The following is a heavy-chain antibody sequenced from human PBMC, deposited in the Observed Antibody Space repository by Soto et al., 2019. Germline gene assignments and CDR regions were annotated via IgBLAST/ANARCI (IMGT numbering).Heavy chain of an antibody. D-gene: IGHD2-21*02. J-gene: IGHJ5*02. V-gene: IGHV1-69*01. Sequence: QVQLVQSGAEVKKPGSSVKVSCKASGGTFSSYAISWVRQAPGQGLEWMGGIIPISGTANYAQKFQGRVTITADESTSTAYMELSSLRSEDTAVYYCARMPTAYCGGDCYNWFDPWGQGTLVTVSS. CDR3: ARMPTAYCGGDCYNWFDP. CDR1: GGTFSSYA. CDR2: IIPISGTA.